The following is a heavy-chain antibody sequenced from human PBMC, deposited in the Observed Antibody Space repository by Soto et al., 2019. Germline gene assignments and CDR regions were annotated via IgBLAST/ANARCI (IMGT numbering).Heavy chain of an antibody. V-gene: IGHV1-18*01. CDR1: GYTFTSYG. Sequence: ASVKVSCKASGYTFTSYGISWVRQASGQGPEWMGWISAYNGNTNYAQKLQGRVTMTTDTSTSTAYMELRSLRSDDTAVYYCASAMVEAVAGTVGDAFDIWGQGTMVTVSS. CDR2: ISAYNGNT. D-gene: IGHD6-19*01. CDR3: ASAMVEAVAGTVGDAFDI. J-gene: IGHJ3*02.